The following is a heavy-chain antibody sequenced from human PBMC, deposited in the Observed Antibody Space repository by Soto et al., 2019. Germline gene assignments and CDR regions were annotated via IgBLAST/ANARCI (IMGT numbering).Heavy chain of an antibody. J-gene: IGHJ4*02. V-gene: IGHV3-49*03. Sequence: GGSLRLSCTASGFTFGDYAMSWFRQAPGKGLEWVGFIRSKAYGGTTEYAASVKGRFTISRDDSKSIAYLQMNSLKTEDTAVYYCTRERPGDYTTWYFDYWGQGTLVTSPQ. D-gene: IGHD4-17*01. CDR3: TRERPGDYTTWYFDY. CDR1: GFTFGDYA. CDR2: IRSKAYGGTT.